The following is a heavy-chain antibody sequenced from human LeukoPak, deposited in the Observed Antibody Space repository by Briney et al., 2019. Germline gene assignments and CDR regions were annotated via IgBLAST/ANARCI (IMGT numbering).Heavy chain of an antibody. V-gene: IGHV2-70*11. CDR1: GFSLSTSGVA. CDR2: IDWDDDK. D-gene: IGHD3-9*01. Sequence: SGPTLVNPTQTLTLTCTFSGFSLSTSGVAVGWIRQPPGKALEWLARIDWDDDKYYSTSLKTRLTISKDTSKNQVVLTMTNMDPVDTATYYCARTHYDILTGYYHPYFDYWGQGTLVTVSS. J-gene: IGHJ4*02. CDR3: ARTHYDILTGYYHPYFDY.